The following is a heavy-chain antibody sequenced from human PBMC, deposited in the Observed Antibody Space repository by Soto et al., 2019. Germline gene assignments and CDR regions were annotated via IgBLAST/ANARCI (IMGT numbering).Heavy chain of an antibody. V-gene: IGHV4-30-2*01. CDR1: GASISSGGYS. Sequence: SETLSLTCAVSGASISSGGYSWSWIRQPPGKGLEWIGYIYHSGSTYYNPSLKSRVTISVDRSKNQFSLKLSSVTAADTAVYYCARFFRAASWFDPWGQGTLVTVSS. J-gene: IGHJ5*02. CDR2: IYHSGST. CDR3: ARFFRAASWFDP.